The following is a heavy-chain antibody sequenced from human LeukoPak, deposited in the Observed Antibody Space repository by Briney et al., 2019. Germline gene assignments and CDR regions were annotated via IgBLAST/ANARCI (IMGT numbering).Heavy chain of an antibody. CDR1: GGTFSSYA. CDR3: ARVRDHYFDY. Sequence: PVKVSCKASGGTFSSYAISWVRQAPGQGLEWMGGIIPIFGTANYAQKFQGRVTITADKSTSTAYMELSSLRSEDTAVYYCARVRDHYFDYWGQGTLVTVSS. V-gene: IGHV1-69*06. J-gene: IGHJ4*02. CDR2: IIPIFGTA.